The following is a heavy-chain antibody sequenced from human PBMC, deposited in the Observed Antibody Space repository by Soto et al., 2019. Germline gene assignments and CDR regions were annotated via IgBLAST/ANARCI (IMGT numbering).Heavy chain of an antibody. Sequence: EVQLLDSGGGLVQPGGSVRLSCAASGFAFSTYAMSWVRQAPGQGLEWVSSISFSGGTTYYADSVKGRLTISRDNSKNILYLQMTSLRAEDTAIYFCAKEWDGDAFDVWGQGTMVTVSS. D-gene: IGHD1-26*01. V-gene: IGHV3-23*01. J-gene: IGHJ3*01. CDR3: AKEWDGDAFDV. CDR2: ISFSGGTT. CDR1: GFAFSTYA.